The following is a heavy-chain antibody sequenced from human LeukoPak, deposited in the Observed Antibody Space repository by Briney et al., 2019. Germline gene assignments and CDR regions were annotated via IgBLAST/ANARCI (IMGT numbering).Heavy chain of an antibody. CDR2: ISSTSGNI. CDR1: GFTFSSYS. CDR3: ARVVYYFYAMDV. D-gene: IGHD2-8*01. J-gene: IGHJ6*02. V-gene: IGHV3-48*02. Sequence: PGGSLRPSCAASGFTFSSYSMNWVRQAPGKGLEWVSHISSTSGNIFYADAVKGRFTISRDNAKNSMYLQMNSLRDEDTAVYYCARVVYYFYAMDVWGQGTTVTVSS.